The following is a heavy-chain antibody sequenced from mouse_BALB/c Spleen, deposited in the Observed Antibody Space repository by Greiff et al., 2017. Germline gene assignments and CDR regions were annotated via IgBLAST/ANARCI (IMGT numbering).Heavy chain of an antibody. CDR2: INPSTGYT. V-gene: IGHV1-7*01. CDR3: ARGITLSWFAY. Sequence: VQLQQSGAELAKPGASVKMSCKASGYTFTSYWMHWVKQRPGQGLEWIGYINPSTGYTEYNQKFKDKATLTADKSSSTAYMQLSSLTSEDSAVYYCARGITLSWFAYWGQGTLVTVSA. D-gene: IGHD2-4*01. J-gene: IGHJ3*01. CDR1: GYTFTSYW.